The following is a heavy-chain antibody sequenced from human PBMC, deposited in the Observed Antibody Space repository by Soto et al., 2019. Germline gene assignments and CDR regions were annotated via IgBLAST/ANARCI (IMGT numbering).Heavy chain of an antibody. V-gene: IGHV1-69*13. Sequence: SVRVSCKASGGTFSSYAISWVRQAPGQGLEWMGGIIPIFGTANYAQKFQGRVTITADESTSTAYMELSSLRSEDTAVYYCATYSGSYYYYGMDVWGQGTTVTVSS. CDR3: ATYSGSYYYYGMDV. CDR1: GGTFSSYA. D-gene: IGHD1-26*01. J-gene: IGHJ6*02. CDR2: IIPIFGTA.